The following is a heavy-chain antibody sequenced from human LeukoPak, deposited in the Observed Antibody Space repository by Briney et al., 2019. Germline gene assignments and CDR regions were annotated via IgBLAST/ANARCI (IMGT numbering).Heavy chain of an antibody. CDR3: ARDLGGKQASFDY. D-gene: IGHD3-16*01. CDR2: IYSGGST. J-gene: IGHJ4*02. CDR1: GFTVSSNY. Sequence: GGSLRLSCAASGFTVSSNYMSWVRQAPGKGLEWVSLIYSGGSTYYADSVKGRFTISRDNSKNTLYLQMNSLRAEDTAVYYCARDLGGKQASFDYWGQGPLVTVSS. V-gene: IGHV3-53*01.